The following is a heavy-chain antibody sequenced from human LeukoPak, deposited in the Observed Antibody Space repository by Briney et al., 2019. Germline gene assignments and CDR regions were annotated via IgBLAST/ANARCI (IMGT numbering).Heavy chain of an antibody. D-gene: IGHD2-2*01. J-gene: IGHJ4*02. CDR3: ARSYCSSTSCYLGSADY. CDR2: IYPGDSDT. V-gene: IGHV5-51*01. Sequence: GESLQISCKGSGYSFTSYWIGWVRQMPGKGLEWMGVIYPGDSDTRYSPSFQGQVTISADKSISTAYLQWSSLKASDTAMYYCARSYCSSTSCYLGSADYWGQGTLVTVSS. CDR1: GYSFTSYW.